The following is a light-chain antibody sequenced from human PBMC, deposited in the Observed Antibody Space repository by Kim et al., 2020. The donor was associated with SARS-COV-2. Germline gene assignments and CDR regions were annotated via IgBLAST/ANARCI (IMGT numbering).Light chain of an antibody. Sequence: DIVLTQSPGTLSLSPGDRATLSCRASQTISSTYLAWYQHKPGQAPRLLIYGASSRATGIPDRFSGSGSGTDFTLTITRLEPEDFAVYYCHQYDKSPRTFGQGTKLDIK. V-gene: IGKV3-20*01. CDR1: QTISSTY. CDR2: GAS. J-gene: IGKJ1*01. CDR3: HQYDKSPRT.